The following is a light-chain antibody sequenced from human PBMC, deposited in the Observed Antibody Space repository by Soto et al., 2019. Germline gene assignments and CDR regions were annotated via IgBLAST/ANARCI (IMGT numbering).Light chain of an antibody. CDR1: QSVAKNF. CDR3: HQYAVSPRT. Sequence: EIVLTQSPGTLSLSPGERATLSCRASQSVAKNFLAWYQQKPGQAPRFLIYGASNRAAGIPDRFSGSGSGTDFTLNITRLEPEDLAVYYCHQYAVSPRTFGQGTKVEIK. J-gene: IGKJ1*01. V-gene: IGKV3-20*01. CDR2: GAS.